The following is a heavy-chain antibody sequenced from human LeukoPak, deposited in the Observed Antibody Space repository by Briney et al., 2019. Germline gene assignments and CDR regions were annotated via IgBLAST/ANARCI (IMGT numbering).Heavy chain of an antibody. CDR2: IYTSTSIT. V-gene: IGHV3-48*04. D-gene: IGHD3-10*01. Sequence: GGSLRLSCAVSGFTFSSYGMNWVRQAPGKGLEWVSYIYTSTSITYYAVSVKGRFTISRDNAKNSLYLQMNSLRAEDTAVYYCARHYGSGSPDSWGXGTLVTVSS. CDR3: ARHYGSGSPDS. J-gene: IGHJ5*01. CDR1: GFTFSSYG.